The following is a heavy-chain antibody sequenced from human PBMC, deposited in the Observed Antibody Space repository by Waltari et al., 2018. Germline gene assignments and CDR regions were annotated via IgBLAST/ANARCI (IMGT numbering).Heavy chain of an antibody. J-gene: IGHJ4*02. CDR2: INHSGST. Sequence: QVQLQQWGAGLLKPSETLSLTCAVYGGSFSGYYWSWIRQPPGKGLEWIGEINHSGSTNYNPSLKSRVTISVDTSKNQFSLKLSSVTAADTAVYYCAITSGKYYYDSLDYGGQGTLVTVSS. D-gene: IGHD3-22*01. CDR1: GGSFSGYY. CDR3: AITSGKYYYDSLDY. V-gene: IGHV4-34*01.